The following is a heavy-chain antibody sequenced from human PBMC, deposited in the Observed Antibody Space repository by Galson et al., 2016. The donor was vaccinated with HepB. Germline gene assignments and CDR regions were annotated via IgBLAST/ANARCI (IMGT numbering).Heavy chain of an antibody. J-gene: IGHJ4*02. CDR2: VDYSGST. CDR3: RYYDSGGEDY. CDR1: GGSVSHNSHY. V-gene: IGHV4-39*01. Sequence: SETLSLTCNVSGGSVSHNSHYWGWIRQPPGKGLEWIGNVDYSGSTHYNPSLKSRVTISVDTSKNQFFVKLTSLTAADTAVYYARYYDSGGEDYWGQGTLVTISS. D-gene: IGHD3-22*01.